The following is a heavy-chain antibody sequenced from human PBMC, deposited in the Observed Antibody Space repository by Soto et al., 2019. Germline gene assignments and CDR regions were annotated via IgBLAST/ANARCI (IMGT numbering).Heavy chain of an antibody. V-gene: IGHV5-51*01. Sequence: PGESLKISCKGSRYSFTSYWIGWVRQMPGKGLEWMGIIYPGDSDTRYSPSFQGQVTISADKSISTAYLQWSSLKASDTATYYCARLDLSIAARPHYYYGMDVWGQGTTVTVSS. CDR2: IYPGDSDT. CDR3: ARLDLSIAARPHYYYGMDV. D-gene: IGHD6-6*01. J-gene: IGHJ6*02. CDR1: RYSFTSYW.